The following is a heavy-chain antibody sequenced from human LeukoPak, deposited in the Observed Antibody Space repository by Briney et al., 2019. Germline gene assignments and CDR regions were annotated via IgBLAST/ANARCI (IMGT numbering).Heavy chain of an antibody. CDR3: ARHWVDSSGYSGWFDP. J-gene: IGHJ5*02. V-gene: IGHV4-39*01. CDR2: IYYSGGT. Sequence: SETLSLTCTVSGGSISSSSYYWGWIRQPPGKGLEWIGSIYYSGGTYYNPSLKSRVTISVDTSKNQFSLKQSSVTAADTAVYYCARHWVDSSGYSGWFDPWGQGTLVTVSS. CDR1: GGSISSSSYY. D-gene: IGHD3-22*01.